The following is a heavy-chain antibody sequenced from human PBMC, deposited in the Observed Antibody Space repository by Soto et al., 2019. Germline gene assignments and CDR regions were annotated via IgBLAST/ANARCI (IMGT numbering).Heavy chain of an antibody. CDR1: GFTFSSYV. CDR3: VRGLGNSDH. CDR2: IDCYGSSK. Sequence: PGGSLRLSCASSGFTFSSYVMHWVRQVPGKEPVWVSVIDCYGSSKKYADSVRGRLTISRDNAKNTLYLLMNSLRVEDTAVYYCVRGLGNSDHWGQGTLVTVSS. V-gene: IGHV3-74*03. J-gene: IGHJ4*02.